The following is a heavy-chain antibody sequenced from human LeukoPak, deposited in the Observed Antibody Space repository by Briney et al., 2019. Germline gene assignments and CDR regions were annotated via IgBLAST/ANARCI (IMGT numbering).Heavy chain of an antibody. J-gene: IGHJ3*02. D-gene: IGHD3-3*01. CDR2: IRYDGSNK. CDR3: AKDLMIFGVANTPGNAFDI. V-gene: IGHV3-30*02. CDR1: GFTFSSYG. Sequence: GGSLRLSCAASGFTFSSYGMHWVRQAPGKGLEWVAFIRYDGSNKYYADSVKGRFTISRGNSKNTLYLQMNSLRAEDTAVYYCAKDLMIFGVANTPGNAFDIWGQGTMVTVSS.